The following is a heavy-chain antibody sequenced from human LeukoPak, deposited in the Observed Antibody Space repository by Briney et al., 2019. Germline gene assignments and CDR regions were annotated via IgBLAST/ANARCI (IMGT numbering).Heavy chain of an antibody. CDR2: INSDGSST. CDR3: AREGIAVAGSFDY. Sequence: GGSLRLSCAASGFTFSSYWMHWIRQAPGKGLVWVSRINSDGSSTSYADSVKGRFTISRDNAKNTLYLQMNSLRAEDTAVYYCAREGIAVAGSFDYWGQGTLVTVSS. CDR1: GFTFSSYW. V-gene: IGHV3-74*01. J-gene: IGHJ4*02. D-gene: IGHD6-19*01.